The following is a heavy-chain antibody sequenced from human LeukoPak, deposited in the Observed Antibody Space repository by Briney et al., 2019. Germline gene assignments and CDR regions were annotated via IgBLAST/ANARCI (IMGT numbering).Heavy chain of an antibody. D-gene: IGHD3-22*01. CDR2: IWYDGGNK. Sequence: QTGGFLRLSCAASGFTFSSYGMHWVRQAPGKGLEWVAVIWYDGGNKYYADSVKGRFTISRDNSKNTLYLQMNSLRAEDTAVYQCASLWTNYYDSSGYFPPDYWGQGTLVTVSS. CDR1: GFTFSSYG. V-gene: IGHV3-33*01. J-gene: IGHJ4*02. CDR3: ASLWTNYYDSSGYFPPDY.